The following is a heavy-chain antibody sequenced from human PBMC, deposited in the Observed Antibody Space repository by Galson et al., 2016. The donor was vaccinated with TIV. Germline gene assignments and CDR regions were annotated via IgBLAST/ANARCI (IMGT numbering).Heavy chain of an antibody. D-gene: IGHD1-14*01. CDR3: AKKTTGGNFDY. CDR2: IRYDESKE. Sequence: SLRLSCATSGSTFSSYGMHWVRQAPGKGLEWVAFIRYDESKEYYADSVKGRFTISRDNSKNTLYLQMNSLRPEDTAVYYCAKKTTGGNFDYWGQGTLVTVSS. V-gene: IGHV3-30*02. CDR1: GSTFSSYG. J-gene: IGHJ4*02.